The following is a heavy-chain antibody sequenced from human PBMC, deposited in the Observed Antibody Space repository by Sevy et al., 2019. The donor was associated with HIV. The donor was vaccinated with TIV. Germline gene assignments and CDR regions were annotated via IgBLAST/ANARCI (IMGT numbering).Heavy chain of an antibody. D-gene: IGHD1-26*01. J-gene: IGHJ4*02. CDR1: GGFFSSYY. V-gene: IGHV4-59*01. Sequence: SETLSLTCTVSGGFFSSYYWSWIRQPPGKGLEWIGYISYSGSTTYNPSLKSRFTISIDTSNNQFSLKLSSVTAADTAVYHCAAVSSGSYRRLYFDYWGQGTLVTVSS. CDR3: AAVSSGSYRRLYFDY. CDR2: ISYSGST.